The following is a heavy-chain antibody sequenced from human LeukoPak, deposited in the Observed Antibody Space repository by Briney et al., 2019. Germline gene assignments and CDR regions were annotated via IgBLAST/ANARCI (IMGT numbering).Heavy chain of an antibody. J-gene: IGHJ3*02. CDR3: AKSFPVWFGELNAFDI. V-gene: IGHV3-23*01. CDR1: GFTFSSYA. D-gene: IGHD3-10*01. CDR2: ISGSGGNT. Sequence: GGSLRLSCAASGFTFSSYAMSWVRQAPGKGLEWVSSISGSGGNTYYADSVKGRFTISRDNSKNSLYLQMNSLRAEDTAVYYCAKSFPVWFGELNAFDIWGQGTMVTVSS.